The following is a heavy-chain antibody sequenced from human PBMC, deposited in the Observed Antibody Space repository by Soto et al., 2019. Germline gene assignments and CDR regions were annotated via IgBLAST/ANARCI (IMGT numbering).Heavy chain of an antibody. CDR3: TADIPGGESDFFDY. Sequence: AGGSLRLSCAAPGFTFSSAWLSWVRQAPGQGLEWVGRFKSRSDGGTTDYAAPVKGRFAISRDDSKNTLYPQMNSLKTEDTAVYYCTADIPGGESDFFDYWGQGTLVTVSS. D-gene: IGHD2-21*01. V-gene: IGHV3-15*01. CDR2: FKSRSDGGTT. CDR1: GFTFSSAW. J-gene: IGHJ4*02.